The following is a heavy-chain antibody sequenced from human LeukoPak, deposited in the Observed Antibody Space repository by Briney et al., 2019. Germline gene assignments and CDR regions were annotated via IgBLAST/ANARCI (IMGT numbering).Heavy chain of an antibody. Sequence: ASVKVSCKASGYTFTSYDINWVRQATGQGLEWMGWMNPNSGNTGYAQKFQGRVTMTRNTSISTAYMELSSLRSEDTAVYYCARGFEDFWSGYFPPLYCYYGMDVWGQGTTVTVSS. V-gene: IGHV1-8*01. CDR3: ARGFEDFWSGYFPPLYCYYGMDV. D-gene: IGHD3-3*01. CDR1: GYTFTSYD. CDR2: MNPNSGNT. J-gene: IGHJ6*02.